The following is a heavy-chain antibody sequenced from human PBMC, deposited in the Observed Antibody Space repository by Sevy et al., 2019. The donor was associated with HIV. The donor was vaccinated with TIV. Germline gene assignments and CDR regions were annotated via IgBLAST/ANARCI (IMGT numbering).Heavy chain of an antibody. CDR1: GFTFSSYA. CDR3: AKDGHDYGDFYFNY. J-gene: IGHJ4*02. D-gene: IGHD4-17*01. Sequence: GGSLRLSSAASGFTFSSYAMSWVRQSPGKGLEWVSCIIGSGGRTYYAESVKGRFTISRDNAKNTLYLQMNNLRAEDTAVYYCAKDGHDYGDFYFNYWGQGTLVTVSS. V-gene: IGHV3-23*01. CDR2: IIGSGGRT.